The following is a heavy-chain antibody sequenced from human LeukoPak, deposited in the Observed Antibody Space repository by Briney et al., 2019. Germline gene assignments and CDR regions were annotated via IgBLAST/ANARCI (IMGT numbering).Heavy chain of an antibody. CDR3: ASYVWGSYRFTI. CDR1: GDSISSINW. D-gene: IGHD3-16*02. Sequence: SGTLSLTCAVSGDSISSINWWSWVRQPPGKGLEWIGEIYHSGSTNYNPSLKSRVTISVDKSKNQFSLKLSSVTAADTAVYYCASYVWGSYRFTIWGQGTLVTVSS. V-gene: IGHV4-4*02. CDR2: IYHSGST. J-gene: IGHJ4*02.